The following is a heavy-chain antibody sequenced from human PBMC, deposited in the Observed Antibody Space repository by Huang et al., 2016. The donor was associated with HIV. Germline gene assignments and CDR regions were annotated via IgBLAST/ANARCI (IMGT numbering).Heavy chain of an antibody. CDR1: GFSFTNYW. D-gene: IGHD5-18*01. CDR3: ARPLLGYSYGYYFDQ. J-gene: IGHJ4*02. Sequence: EVQLVQSGAEVKKPGESLKISCTGSGFSFTNYWIGWVRQMPGKGLAGMGIIYPGDSETAYSPAFEGQVTISADKSINTAYLQWSSLKASDSAIYYCARPLLGYSYGYYFDQWGQGTLVTVSS. V-gene: IGHV5-51*03. CDR2: IYPGDSET.